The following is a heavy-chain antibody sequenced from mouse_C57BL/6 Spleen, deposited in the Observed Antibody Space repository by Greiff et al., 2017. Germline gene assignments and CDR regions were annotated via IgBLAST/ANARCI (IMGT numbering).Heavy chain of an antibody. J-gene: IGHJ1*03. D-gene: IGHD1-1*01. Sequence: QVQLQQPGAELVKPGASVKLSCKASGYTFTSYWMHWVKQRPGQGLEWIGMIHPNSGSTNYNEKFKSKATLTVDKSSSTAYMQLSSLTSEDSAVYYCARYDYYGSRGYFDVWGTGTTVTVSS. CDR2: IHPNSGST. CDR3: ARYDYYGSRGYFDV. V-gene: IGHV1-64*01. CDR1: GYTFTSYW.